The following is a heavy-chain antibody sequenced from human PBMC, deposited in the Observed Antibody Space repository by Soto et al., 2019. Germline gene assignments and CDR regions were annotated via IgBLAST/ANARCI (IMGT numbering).Heavy chain of an antibody. V-gene: IGHV4-34*01. CDR1: GGSFSGYY. CDR3: ARDKITGLFDY. Sequence: QVQLQQWGAGLLKPSETLSLTCAVYGGSFSGYYWTWIRQPPGTGLEWIGEINHSGSTNYNPSLKXXVTIPVDTSNNQFSLKLTSVTAAATAVYYCARDKITGLFDYWGQGTLVTVSS. D-gene: IGHD2-8*02. J-gene: IGHJ4*02. CDR2: INHSGST.